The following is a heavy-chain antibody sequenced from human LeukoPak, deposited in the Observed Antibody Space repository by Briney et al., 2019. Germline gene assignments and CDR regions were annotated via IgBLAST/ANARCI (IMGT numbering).Heavy chain of an antibody. CDR2: INHSGST. J-gene: IGHJ6*02. D-gene: IGHD4-17*01. CDR1: GGSFSGYY. Sequence: SETLSLTCAVYGGSFSGYYWSWIRQPPGKGLEWIGEINHSGSTNYNPSLKSRVTISVDTSKNQFSLKLSSVTAADTAVYYCARGTPPTVSPGMDVWGQGTTVTVSS. CDR3: ARGTPPTVSPGMDV. V-gene: IGHV4-34*01.